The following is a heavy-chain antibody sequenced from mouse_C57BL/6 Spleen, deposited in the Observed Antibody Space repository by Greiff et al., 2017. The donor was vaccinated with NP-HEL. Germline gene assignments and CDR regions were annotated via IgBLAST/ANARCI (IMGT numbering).Heavy chain of an antibody. J-gene: IGHJ4*01. Sequence: VQLKESGAELVKPGASVKISCKASGYAFSSYWMNWVKQRPGQGLEWIGQIYPGDGDTNYNGKFKGKATLTADKSSSTAYMQLSSLTSEDSAVYFCARLGGGAMDYWGQGTSVTVSS. CDR1: GYAFSSYW. CDR3: ARLGGGAMDY. V-gene: IGHV1-80*01. CDR2: IYPGDGDT. D-gene: IGHD1-1*02.